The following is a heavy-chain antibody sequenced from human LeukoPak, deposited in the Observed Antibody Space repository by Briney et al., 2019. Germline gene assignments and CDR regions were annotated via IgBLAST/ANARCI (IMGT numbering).Heavy chain of an antibody. J-gene: IGHJ6*03. D-gene: IGHD5-12*01. V-gene: IGHV1-69*13. CDR2: IIPIFGTA. CDR3: AREPIYSGYGPDYYYYYYMDV. CDR1: GGTFSSYA. Sequence: SVKVSCKASGGTFSSYAINWVRQAPGQGLEWMGGIIPIFGTANYAQRFQGRVTITADESTSTAYMELSSLRSEDTAVYYCAREPIYSGYGPDYYYYYYMDVWGKGTTVTVSS.